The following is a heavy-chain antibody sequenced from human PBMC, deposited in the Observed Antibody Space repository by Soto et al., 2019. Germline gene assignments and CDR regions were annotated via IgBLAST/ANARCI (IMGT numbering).Heavy chain of an antibody. CDR2: IWYDGSNK. Sequence: QVQLVESGGGVVQPGMSLRLSCAASGFTFSSYGMHWVRQAPGKGLEWVGIIWYDGSNKYYGDSVKDRFTISRDNSKNTVYLQMNSLRAEDTAVYYCTRDRWFGNGAGSDDYWGQGTLVTVSS. J-gene: IGHJ4*02. V-gene: IGHV3-33*01. D-gene: IGHD3-10*01. CDR3: TRDRWFGNGAGSDDY. CDR1: GFTFSSYG.